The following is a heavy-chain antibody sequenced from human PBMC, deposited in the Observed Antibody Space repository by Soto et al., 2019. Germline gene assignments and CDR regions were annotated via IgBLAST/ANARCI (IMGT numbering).Heavy chain of an antibody. V-gene: IGHV1-18*04. D-gene: IGHD2-2*01. CDR3: ARDCSSTRCYLRRCVC. J-gene: IGHJ4*02. CDR2: ISAYNGNT. CDR1: GYTFTSYG. Sequence: ASVKVSCKASGYTFTSYGISWVRQAPGQGLEWMGWISAYNGNTNYAQKLQGRVTMTTDTSTSTAYMELRSLRSDDTAVYYCARDCSSTRCYLRRCVCWGKGNRISVSS.